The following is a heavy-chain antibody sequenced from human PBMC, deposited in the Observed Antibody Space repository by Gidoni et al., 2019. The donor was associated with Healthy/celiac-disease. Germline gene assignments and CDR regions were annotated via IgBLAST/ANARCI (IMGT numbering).Heavy chain of an antibody. J-gene: IGHJ2*01. Sequence: EMQLLESGGGLVQPGGSLRLSCAASGFTFSSYAMSWVRQAPGKGLEWVSAISGSGGSTYYADSVKGRFTISRDNSKNTLYLQMNSLRAEDTAVYYCAKDGQGDGYYYSNAWYFDLWGRGTLVTVSS. CDR3: AKDGQGDGYYYSNAWYFDL. V-gene: IGHV3-23*01. D-gene: IGHD3-22*01. CDR2: ISGSGGST. CDR1: GFTFSSYA.